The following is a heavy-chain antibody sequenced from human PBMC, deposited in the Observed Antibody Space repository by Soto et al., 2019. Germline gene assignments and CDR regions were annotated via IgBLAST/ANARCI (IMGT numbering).Heavy chain of an antibody. CDR2: IYFKGNT. CDR1: GGSLGNYY. D-gene: IGHD3-3*01. J-gene: IGHJ4*02. Sequence: PSETLSLTCSVSGGSLGNYYWTWIRQPPGKRLGWIGYIYFKGNTNYNPSLKSRLTMSVDTSKNQFSLNLSSVTAADTAVYYCARHPQRITIAANWGQGTLVTVSS. V-gene: IGHV4-59*08. CDR3: ARHPQRITIAAN.